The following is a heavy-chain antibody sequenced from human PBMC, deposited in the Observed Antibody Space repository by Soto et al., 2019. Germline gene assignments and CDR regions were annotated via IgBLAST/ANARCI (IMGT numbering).Heavy chain of an antibody. V-gene: IGHV1-2*04. Sequence: QVQLVQSGSEMKKPGASVKVSCKASGYTFTGYYIHWVRQAPGQGLEWMVWIKPNNGDTRYALKFHGWVTMTSDTSINTTYVELRRLRSDDTAVYYCARDHYDFWSGYYRYWFDPWGQGTLVTVSS. CDR3: ARDHYDFWSGYYRYWFDP. CDR1: GYTFTGYY. CDR2: IKPNNGDT. D-gene: IGHD3-3*01. J-gene: IGHJ5*02.